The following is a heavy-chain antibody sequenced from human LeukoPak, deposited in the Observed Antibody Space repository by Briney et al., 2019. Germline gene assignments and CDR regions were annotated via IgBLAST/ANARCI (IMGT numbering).Heavy chain of an antibody. CDR2: ISAYNGNT. Sequence: ASVKVSCKASGYTFTSYGISWVRRAPGQGLEWMGWISAYNGNTNYAQKLQGRVTMTTDTSTSTAYMELRSLRSDDTAVYYCAREEITIFGNGMDVWGQGTTVTVSS. CDR3: AREEITIFGNGMDV. CDR1: GYTFTSYG. V-gene: IGHV1-18*01. J-gene: IGHJ6*02. D-gene: IGHD3-3*01.